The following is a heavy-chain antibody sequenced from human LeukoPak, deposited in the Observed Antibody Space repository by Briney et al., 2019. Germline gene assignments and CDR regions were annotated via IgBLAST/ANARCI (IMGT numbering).Heavy chain of an antibody. CDR3: ARGDDYYYYYYMDV. CDR2: INPNSGGT. Sequence: ASVKVSCKASGYTFTGYYMHWVRQAPGQGLEWMGWINPNSGGTNYAQKFQGRVTMTRDTSISTAYMELSRLRSDDTAVYYCARGDDYYYYYYMDVWGKGTTVTVSS. D-gene: IGHD1-1*01. V-gene: IGHV1-2*02. J-gene: IGHJ6*03. CDR1: GYTFTGYY.